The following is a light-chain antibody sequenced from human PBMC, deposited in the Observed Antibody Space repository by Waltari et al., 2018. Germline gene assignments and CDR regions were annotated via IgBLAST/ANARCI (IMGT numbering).Light chain of an antibody. J-gene: IGLJ1*01. CDR2: GQN. Sequence: SSELTQDPAVSVALGQTVRITRKGDSLRRYYATWYQQNAGHAPILVIYGQNNPPSCIPDRFSGSYSGRTASLTITGAQAEDEADYYCSSRDSGAHRHVFGTGTKVTVL. CDR3: SSRDSGAHRHV. CDR1: SLRRYY. V-gene: IGLV3-19*01.